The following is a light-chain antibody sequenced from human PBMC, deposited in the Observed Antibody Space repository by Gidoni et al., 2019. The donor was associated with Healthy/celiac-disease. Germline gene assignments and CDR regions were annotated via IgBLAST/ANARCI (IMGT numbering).Light chain of an antibody. Sequence: QSALTQPASVSGSPGQSITLSCPGTSSDVGSYNLVSWYQQHPGTAPKLIIYEGSKRPSGVSNRFSGSNSGNTASLTISGLQAEDEADYYCCSYAGSSILFGGGTKLTVL. CDR1: SSDVGSYNL. CDR3: CSYAGSSIL. CDR2: EGS. V-gene: IGLV2-23*01. J-gene: IGLJ2*01.